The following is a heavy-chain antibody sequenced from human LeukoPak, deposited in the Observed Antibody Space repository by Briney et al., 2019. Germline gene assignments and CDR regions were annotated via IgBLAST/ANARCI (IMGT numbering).Heavy chain of an antibody. CDR3: ARRYGDYVDAFDI. CDR1: GYSFTSYW. Sequence: GESLKISCKGSGYSFTSYWIGWVRQMPGKGLEWMGIIYPGDSDTRCSPSFQGQVTISADKSISTAYLQWSSLKASDTAMYYRARRYGDYVDAFDIWGQGTMVTVSS. CDR2: IYPGDSDT. D-gene: IGHD4-17*01. J-gene: IGHJ3*02. V-gene: IGHV5-51*01.